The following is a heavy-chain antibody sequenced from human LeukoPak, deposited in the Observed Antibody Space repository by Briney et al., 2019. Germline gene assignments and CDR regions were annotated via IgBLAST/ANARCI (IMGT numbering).Heavy chain of an antibody. J-gene: IGHJ4*02. Sequence: ASVKVSCKASGYTFTGYYMHWVRQAPGQGLEWMGRINPNSGGTNYAQKFQGRVTMTRDTSISTAYMELSRLRSDDTAVYYCARYTSEWLSEDYWGQGTLVTVSS. D-gene: IGHD3-3*01. V-gene: IGHV1-2*06. CDR2: INPNSGGT. CDR1: GYTFTGYY. CDR3: ARYTSEWLSEDY.